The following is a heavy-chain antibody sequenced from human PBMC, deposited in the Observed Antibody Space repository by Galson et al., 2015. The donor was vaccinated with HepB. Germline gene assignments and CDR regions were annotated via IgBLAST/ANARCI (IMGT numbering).Heavy chain of an antibody. J-gene: IGHJ4*02. CDR2: INPSSGGT. CDR1: GYTFTGYY. D-gene: IGHD3-9*01. CDR3: AKQFTPSFAILSELDY. V-gene: IGHV1-2*02. Sequence: SVKVSCKASGYTFTGYYTHWVRHAPGQGLEWMGWINPSSGGTKYAQKFQGRVTMTRDTSISTAYMDLSTLSSDDTALYYCAKQFTPSFAILSELDYWGQGSLVIISS.